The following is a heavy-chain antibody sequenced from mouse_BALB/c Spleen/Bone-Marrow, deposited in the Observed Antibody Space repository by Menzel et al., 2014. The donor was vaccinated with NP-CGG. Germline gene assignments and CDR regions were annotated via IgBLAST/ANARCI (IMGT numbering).Heavy chain of an antibody. V-gene: IGHV5-9-2*01. CDR1: GFTFSSNG. Sequence: EVMLVESGGGLVKPGGSLKLSCAASGFTFSSNGMSWVRQTPEKRLEWVATISGGGNYTYYPDSVKGRFTISRDSAKNNLYLQMSSLRSEDTALYYCARNYYGYDGYFDYWGQGTTLTVSS. CDR2: ISGGGNYT. D-gene: IGHD2-2*01. J-gene: IGHJ2*01. CDR3: ARNYYGYDGYFDY.